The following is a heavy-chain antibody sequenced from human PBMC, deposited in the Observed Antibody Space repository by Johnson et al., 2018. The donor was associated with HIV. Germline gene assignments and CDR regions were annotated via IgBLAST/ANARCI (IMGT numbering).Heavy chain of an antibody. J-gene: IGHJ3*02. Sequence: QVQLVESGGGLVKPGGSLRLSCAASGFSFSDYYMTWIRQAPGKGLEFVSYISSSGSTIYYADSVKGRFPISRNNAKNTLYLQMNRLRADDTAVYYCAKDLRVFDWFNAYDAFDIWGQGTMVTISS. CDR3: AKDLRVFDWFNAYDAFDI. D-gene: IGHD3-9*01. CDR2: ISSSGSTI. CDR1: GFSFSDYY. V-gene: IGHV3-11*04.